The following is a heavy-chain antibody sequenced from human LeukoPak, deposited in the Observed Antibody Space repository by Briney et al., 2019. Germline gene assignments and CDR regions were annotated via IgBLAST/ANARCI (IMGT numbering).Heavy chain of an antibody. CDR1: GFTFSSYA. CDR2: ISGSGGST. CDR3: AKAKGGVGVVVPAALSPHDY. J-gene: IGHJ4*02. Sequence: GASLRLSCAASGFTFSSYAMSWVRQAPGKGPEWVSAISGSGGSTYYADSVKGRFTISRDNSKNTLYLQMNSLRAEDTAVYYCAKAKGGVGVVVPAALSPHDYWGQGTLVTVSS. V-gene: IGHV3-23*01. D-gene: IGHD2-2*01.